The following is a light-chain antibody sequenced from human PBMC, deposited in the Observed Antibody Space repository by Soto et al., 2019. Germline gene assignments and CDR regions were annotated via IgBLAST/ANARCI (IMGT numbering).Light chain of an antibody. CDR3: SSYTSSNTYV. CDR1: SSDVGSYSR. CDR2: EVS. Sequence: QSALTQPPSVSGSPGQSVTISCTGTSSDVGSYSRVSWYQQPPGTAPKLMIYEVSNRPSGVPDRFSGSKSGNTASLTISGLQHEDEADYYCSSYTSSNTYVFGTGTKLTVL. V-gene: IGLV2-18*02. J-gene: IGLJ1*01.